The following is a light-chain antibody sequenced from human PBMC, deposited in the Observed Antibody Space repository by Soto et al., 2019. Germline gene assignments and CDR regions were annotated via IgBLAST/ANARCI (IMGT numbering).Light chain of an antibody. Sequence: DIPMTQSPSSLSASVGDRVTITCRASQSISSYLNWYQQKPGKAPKLLIYAASSLQSGVPSSFQGSGSATDFPLTISSLQPEDFATYHCPQSYSTPATFGGGTKVEIK. CDR2: AAS. CDR1: QSISSY. V-gene: IGKV1-39*01. CDR3: PQSYSTPAT. J-gene: IGKJ4*01.